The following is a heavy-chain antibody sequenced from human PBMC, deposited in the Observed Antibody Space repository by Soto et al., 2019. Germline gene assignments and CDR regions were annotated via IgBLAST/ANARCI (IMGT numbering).Heavy chain of an antibody. J-gene: IGHJ4*02. CDR1: GGSISSSSYY. D-gene: IGHD4-17*01. CDR2: IYYSGST. Sequence: SETLSLTCTVSGGSISSSSYYWGWIRQPPGKGLEWIGYIYYSGSTNYNPSLKSRVTISVDTSKNQFSLKLSSVTAADTAVYYCASQGDYGDAFDYWGQGTLVTVSS. V-gene: IGHV4-61*05. CDR3: ASQGDYGDAFDY.